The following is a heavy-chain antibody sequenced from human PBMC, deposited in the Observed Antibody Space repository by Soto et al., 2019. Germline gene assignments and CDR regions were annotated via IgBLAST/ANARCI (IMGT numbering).Heavy chain of an antibody. CDR2: IYYSGST. V-gene: IGHV4-31*03. J-gene: IGHJ4*02. CDR3: ARRYGGTFDY. Sequence: PSETLSLTCTFSGGSISSGGYYWIWIRQHPGKGLEWIGYIYYSGSTYYNPSLKSRVTISVDTSKNQFSLKVSSVTAADTAVYYCARRYGGTFDYWGQGTLVTVSS. D-gene: IGHD2-15*01. CDR1: GGSISSGGYY.